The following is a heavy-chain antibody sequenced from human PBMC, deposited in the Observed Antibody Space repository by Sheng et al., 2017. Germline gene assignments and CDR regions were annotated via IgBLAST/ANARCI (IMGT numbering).Heavy chain of an antibody. CDR1: GDSIGSSRYF. CDR2: SLTVGAT. J-gene: IGHJ4*02. D-gene: IGHD3-10*01. CDR3: ARQFGSNPDYYFDY. V-gene: IGHV4-39*01. Sequence: QLQLQVSGPTGGALGDPVLTCTVSGDSIGSSRYFWAWIRQSPTKGLSGLGLSLTVGATFXNPSLRSRVDIASDTSQNRFSLKLASVTATDTAVYFCARQFGSNPDYYFDYWGQGTLVTVS.